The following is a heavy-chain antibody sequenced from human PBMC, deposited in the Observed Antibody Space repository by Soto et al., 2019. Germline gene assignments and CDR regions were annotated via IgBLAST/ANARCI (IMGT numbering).Heavy chain of an antibody. CDR1: GYTFTSYA. D-gene: IGHD2-21*02. Sequence: GASVKVSCKASGYTFTSYAMHWVRQAPGQRLEWMGWINAGNGNTKYSQKFQGRVTITRDTSASTAYMELSSLRSEDTAVYYCASGDAIYYYYYGMDVLGQGTTVTGSS. J-gene: IGHJ6*01. CDR2: INAGNGNT. CDR3: ASGDAIYYYYYGMDV. V-gene: IGHV1-3*01.